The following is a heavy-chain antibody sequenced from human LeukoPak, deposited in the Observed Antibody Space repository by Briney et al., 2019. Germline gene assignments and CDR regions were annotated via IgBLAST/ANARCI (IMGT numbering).Heavy chain of an antibody. J-gene: IGHJ3*02. CDR2: INPNSGGT. D-gene: IGHD6-19*01. V-gene: IGHV1-2*02. Sequence: GASVKVSCKASGYTFTGYYMHWVRQAPGQGLEWMGWINPNSGGTNYAQKFQGRVTMTRDTSISTAYMELSSVTAADTAVYYCARGGSWQWLVRRAFDIWGQGTMVTVSS. CDR3: ARGGSWQWLVRRAFDI. CDR1: GYTFTGYY.